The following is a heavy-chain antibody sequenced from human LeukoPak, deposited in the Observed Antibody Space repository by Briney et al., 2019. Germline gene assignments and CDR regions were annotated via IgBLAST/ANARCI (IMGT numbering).Heavy chain of an antibody. CDR1: GLTFTTYW. CDR2: INQDGSEK. D-gene: IGHD4-23*01. J-gene: IGHJ4*02. Sequence: GGSLRLSCAASGLTFTTYWMSWVRQAPGKVLEWVANINQDGSEKYYVDSVKGRFTISRDNAKNSLYLQMNSLRAEDTAVYFCVRAIGSNTLWGQGTLVTVSS. V-gene: IGHV3-7*01. CDR3: VRAIGSNTL.